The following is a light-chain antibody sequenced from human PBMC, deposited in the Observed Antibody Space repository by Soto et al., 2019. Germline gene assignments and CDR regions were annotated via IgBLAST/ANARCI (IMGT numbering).Light chain of an antibody. Sequence: QSALTQPASVSGSPGQSITISCTGSSSDVGGFNSVSWYQQRPGNAPKVMIYDVTVRPSEVSNRFSGSKSGNTASLTISGLQTEDEADYYCFSYAGSNTYVFGTGTKATVL. CDR1: SSDVGGFNS. CDR3: FSYAGSNTYV. J-gene: IGLJ1*01. CDR2: DVT. V-gene: IGLV2-14*01.